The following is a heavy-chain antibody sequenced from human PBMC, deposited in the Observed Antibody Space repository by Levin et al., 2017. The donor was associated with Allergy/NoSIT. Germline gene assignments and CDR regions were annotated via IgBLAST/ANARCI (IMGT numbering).Heavy chain of an antibody. CDR1: GGSISSGGHY. Sequence: SETLSLTCTVSGGSISSGGHYWSWIRQHPGKGLEWIGYIYSSGSTYYNPSPKSRVNISVDTSKKQFSLQLSSVPAADTAVYYCARSGTTWLQLRGFDYWGQGTLVTVSS. V-gene: IGHV4-31*03. CDR3: ARSGTTWLQLRGFDY. CDR2: IYSSGST. D-gene: IGHD5-24*01. J-gene: IGHJ4*02.